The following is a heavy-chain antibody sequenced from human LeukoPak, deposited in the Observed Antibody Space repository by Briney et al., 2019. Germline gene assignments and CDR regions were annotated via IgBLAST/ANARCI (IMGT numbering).Heavy chain of an antibody. CDR2: INPNSGGT. J-gene: IGHJ4*02. V-gene: IGHV1-2*02. D-gene: IGHD2-2*01. Sequence: ASVNVSCKASGYTFTGYYMHWVRQAPGQGLEWMGRINPNSGGTNYAQKFQGRVTMTRDTSISTAYMELSRLRSDDTAVYYCARVIVVVPAAMGGFDYWGQGTLVTVSS. CDR3: ARVIVVVPAAMGGFDY. CDR1: GYTFTGYY.